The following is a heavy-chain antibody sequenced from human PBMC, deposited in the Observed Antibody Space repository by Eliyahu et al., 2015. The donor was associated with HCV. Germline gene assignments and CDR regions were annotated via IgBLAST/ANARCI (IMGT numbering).Heavy chain of an antibody. D-gene: IGHD3/OR15-3a*01. V-gene: IGHV3-48*03. CDR3: ASEVSVNYWTGNFDY. CDR2: IXSSGSTI. Sequence: EVQLVESGGGLVQPGGSLRLSCAASGFXFXSXXMNXVRQAXGKGLXWVSYIXSSGSTIYYADSVKGRFTISRDNAKNSLYLQMNSLRAEDTAVYYCASEVSVNYWTGNFDYWGQGTLVTVSS. J-gene: IGHJ4*02. CDR1: GFXFXSXX.